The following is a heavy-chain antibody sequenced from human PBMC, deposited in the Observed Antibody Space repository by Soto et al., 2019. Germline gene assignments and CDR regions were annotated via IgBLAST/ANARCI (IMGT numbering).Heavy chain of an antibody. CDR2: IYYSGST. CDR3: ARDSDWGVFDY. Sequence: SETLSLTCTVSGGSISSGGYYWSWIRQHPGKGLEWIGYIYYSGSTYYNPSLKSRVTISVDTSKNQFSLKLSSVTAADTAVYYCARDSDWGVFDYWGQGTLVTVSS. D-gene: IGHD7-27*01. V-gene: IGHV4-31*03. J-gene: IGHJ4*02. CDR1: GGSISSGGYY.